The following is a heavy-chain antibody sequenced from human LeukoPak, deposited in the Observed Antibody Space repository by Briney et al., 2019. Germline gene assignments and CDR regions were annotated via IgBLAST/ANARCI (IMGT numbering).Heavy chain of an antibody. CDR1: GFTFSTYG. CDR3: AKDQGRFGSYAAILDY. D-gene: IGHD1-26*01. Sequence: GRSLTLSCAPSGFTFSTYGMHWVRQAPGKGLEWVAVIWYDGRNNYYADSVKGRVTISRDNSKNTLYLQMNSLRAEDTAVYYCAKDQGRFGSYAAILDYWGQGTLVTVSS. J-gene: IGHJ4*02. CDR2: IWYDGRNN. V-gene: IGHV3-33*06.